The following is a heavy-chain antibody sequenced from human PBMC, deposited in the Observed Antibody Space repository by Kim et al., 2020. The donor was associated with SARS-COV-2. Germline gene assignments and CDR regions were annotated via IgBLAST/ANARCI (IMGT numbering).Heavy chain of an antibody. Sequence: ASVKVSCKASGYTFTSYAMHWVRQAPGQRLEWMGWINAGNGNTKYSQKFQGRVTITRDTSASTAYMELSSLRSEDTAVYYCARDSTVFAYYFDYWGQGTLVTVSS. CDR3: ARDSTVFAYYFDY. J-gene: IGHJ4*02. V-gene: IGHV1-3*01. CDR2: INAGNGNT. CDR1: GYTFTSYA. D-gene: IGHD3-9*01.